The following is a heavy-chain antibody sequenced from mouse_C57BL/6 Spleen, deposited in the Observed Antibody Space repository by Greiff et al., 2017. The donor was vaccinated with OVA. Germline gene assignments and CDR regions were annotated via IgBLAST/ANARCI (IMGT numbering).Heavy chain of an antibody. CDR3: ASDYGNSRFDY. CDR1: GYSFTGYY. CDR2: INPSTGGT. J-gene: IGHJ2*01. V-gene: IGHV1-42*01. Sequence: VQLQQSGPELVKPGASVKISCKASGYSFTGYYMNWVKQSPEKSLEWIGEINPSTGGTTYNQKFKAKATLTVDKSSSTAYMQLKSLTSEDSAVYYCASDYGNSRFDYWGQGTTLTVSS. D-gene: IGHD2-1*01.